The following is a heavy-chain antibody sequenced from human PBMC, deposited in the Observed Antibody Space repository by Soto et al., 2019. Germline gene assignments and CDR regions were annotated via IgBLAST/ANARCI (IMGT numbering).Heavy chain of an antibody. V-gene: IGHV3-30-3*01. J-gene: IGHJ6*02. CDR1: GCTFSSYA. CDR3: ARETLGGYSYGRHGGMDV. D-gene: IGHD5-18*01. CDR2: ISYDGSNK. Sequence: XGSLKVSCAAAGCTFSSYAMHWVRQAPGKGLEWVAVISYDGSNKYYADSVKGRFTISRDNSKNTLYLQMNSLRAEDTAVYYCARETLGGYSYGRHGGMDVWGQGPTVTVSS.